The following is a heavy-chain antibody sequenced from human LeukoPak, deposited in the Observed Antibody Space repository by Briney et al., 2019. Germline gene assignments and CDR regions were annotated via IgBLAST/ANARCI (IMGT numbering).Heavy chain of an antibody. V-gene: IGHV3-48*03. CDR2: ISSSGSTI. J-gene: IGHJ3*02. CDR1: GFTFTRYG. D-gene: IGHD6-13*01. CDR3: ARESYSSSWFDAFDI. Sequence: GGSLKLSCAASGFTFTRYGLSWVRQAPGKGLEWVSYISSSGSTIYYADSVKGRFTISRDNAKNSLYLQMNSLRAEDTAVYYCARESYSSSWFDAFDIWGQGTMVTVSS.